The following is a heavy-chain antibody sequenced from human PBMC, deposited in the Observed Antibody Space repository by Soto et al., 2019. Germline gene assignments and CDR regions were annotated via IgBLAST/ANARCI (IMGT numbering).Heavy chain of an antibody. CDR2: INPNSGGT. V-gene: IGHV1-2*04. J-gene: IGHJ6*03. D-gene: IGHD4-17*01. CDR3: ARGYGDYNYYYYMDV. CDR1: GYTFTGYY. Sequence: ASVNVSCKASGYTFTGYYMHWVRQAPGQGLEWMGWINPNSGGTNYAQKFQGWVTMARDTSISTAYMELSRLRSDDTAVYYCARGYGDYNYYYYMDVWGKGTTVTVSS.